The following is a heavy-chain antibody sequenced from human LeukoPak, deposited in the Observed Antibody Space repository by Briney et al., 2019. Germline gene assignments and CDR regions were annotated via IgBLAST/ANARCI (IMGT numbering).Heavy chain of an antibody. CDR1: GYTFTSYD. Sequence: ASVKVSCKASGYTFTSYDIKWMRQATGQGLEWMGWMNPNSGNTGYAQKFQGRVTITRNTSISTAYMELSSLRSEDTAVYYCARTPKVPAAIRVGKSIYYYYYYMDVWGKGTTVTVSS. J-gene: IGHJ6*03. V-gene: IGHV1-8*03. CDR2: MNPNSGNT. D-gene: IGHD2-2*02. CDR3: ARTPKVPAAIRVGKSIYYYYYYMDV.